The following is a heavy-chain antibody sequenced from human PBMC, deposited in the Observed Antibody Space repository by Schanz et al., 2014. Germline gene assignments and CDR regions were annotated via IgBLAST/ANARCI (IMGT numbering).Heavy chain of an antibody. J-gene: IGHJ4*02. CDR1: GLTLSDYW. V-gene: IGHV3-74*01. D-gene: IGHD4-4*01. CDR3: AGGKTTGLAY. CDR2: IRADGRMT. Sequence: EVQLVESGGGLVQPGGSLRLSCAASGLTLSDYWMHWVRLAPGKGPEWISHIRADGRMTNYAASVEGRFTISRDVAKNTLYLQMFSLRAEDMGVYYCAGGKTTGLAYWGQGTQVAVSS.